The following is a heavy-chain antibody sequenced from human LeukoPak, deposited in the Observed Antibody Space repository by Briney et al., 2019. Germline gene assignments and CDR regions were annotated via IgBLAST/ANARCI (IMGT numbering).Heavy chain of an antibody. CDR2: ISSSSSTI. Sequence: GGSLRLSCAASGFTFSSYSRNWVRQAPGKGLEWVSYISSSSSTIYYADSVKGRFTISRDNSKNTLYLQMNSLRAEDTAVYYCAKDGSSPGDYWGQGTLVTVSS. J-gene: IGHJ4*02. D-gene: IGHD6-19*01. CDR3: AKDGSSPGDY. V-gene: IGHV3-48*01. CDR1: GFTFSSYS.